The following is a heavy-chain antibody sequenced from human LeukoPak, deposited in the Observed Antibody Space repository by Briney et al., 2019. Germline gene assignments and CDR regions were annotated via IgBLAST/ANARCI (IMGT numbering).Heavy chain of an antibody. CDR3: ARDRGGWSDP. CDR1: EFTFSNYA. CDR2: ITGGGGST. D-gene: IGHD3-16*01. V-gene: IGHV3-23*01. J-gene: IGHJ5*02. Sequence: GGSLRLSCAASEFTFSNYAMTWVRQAPGKGLEWVSSITGGGGSTYYADSVQGRFTISRDNSKNTLYLQMNSLRVEDTAVYYCARDRGGWSDPWGQGTLVTVSS.